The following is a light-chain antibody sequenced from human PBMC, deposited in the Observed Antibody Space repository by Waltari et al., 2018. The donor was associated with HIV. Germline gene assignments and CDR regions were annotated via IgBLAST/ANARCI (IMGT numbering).Light chain of an antibody. Sequence: QSVLTQPPSVSAAPGQKVSISCSGSNSNIGTNYVSWYQQLPGTAPKVLIYDNDKRPSKIPDRFSGSKSGTSATLGITGLQTGDEADYYCGTWDSGLSGGVFGGGTKLTVL. V-gene: IGLV1-51*01. J-gene: IGLJ3*02. CDR1: NSNIGTNY. CDR2: DND. CDR3: GTWDSGLSGGV.